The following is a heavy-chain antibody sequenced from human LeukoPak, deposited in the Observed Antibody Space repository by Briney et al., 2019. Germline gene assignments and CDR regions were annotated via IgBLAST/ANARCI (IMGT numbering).Heavy chain of an antibody. J-gene: IGHJ4*02. V-gene: IGHV3-21*01. CDR3: TRDATYYLRYGYFDS. CDR1: GFSISGSA. CDR2: INNVASHI. Sequence: GGSLRLSCAASGFSISGSAMNWVRQAPGRGLEWVSSINNVASHIYYAGSVRGRFTISRDNAKNSVYLQMNSLRPEDTAVNYCTRDATYYLRYGYFDSWGQGTLVTVSS. D-gene: IGHD2/OR15-2a*01.